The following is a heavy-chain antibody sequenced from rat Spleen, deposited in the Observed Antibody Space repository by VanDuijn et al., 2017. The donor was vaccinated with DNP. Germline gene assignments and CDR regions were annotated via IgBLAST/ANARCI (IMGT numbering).Heavy chain of an antibody. Sequence: EVQLVESGGGLVQPGRSLKLSCVASGFTFSYYDMVWVRQAPTKGLEWVASINTVGGTTYYRDSVKGRFTVSRDNAKSTLYLQMDSLRSEDTATYYCARSRIHTMGMTTPGAMDAWGQGTSVTVSS. CDR3: ARSRIHTMGMTTPGAMDA. D-gene: IGHD1-7*01. V-gene: IGHV5-25*01. CDR1: GFTFSYYD. CDR2: INTVGGTT. J-gene: IGHJ4*01.